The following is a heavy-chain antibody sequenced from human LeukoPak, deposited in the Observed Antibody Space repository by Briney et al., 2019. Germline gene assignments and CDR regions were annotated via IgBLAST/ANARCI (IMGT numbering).Heavy chain of an antibody. D-gene: IGHD2-21*01. V-gene: IGHV1-8*01. J-gene: IGHJ3*01. Sequence: ASVKVSCKTSGYTFTDFDINWVRQATGQGLEWMGWMNPRSGNTGFAQKFQGRVTLTGDTSMRTAYMELSSLRSDDTAMYYCARSSCGGDCFLSDAPPFNVWGQGTMVTVSS. CDR3: ARSSCGGDCFLSDAPPFNV. CDR1: GYTFTDFD. CDR2: MNPRSGNT.